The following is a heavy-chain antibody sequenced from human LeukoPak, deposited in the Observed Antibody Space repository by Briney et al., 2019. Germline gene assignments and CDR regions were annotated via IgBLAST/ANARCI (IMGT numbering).Heavy chain of an antibody. J-gene: IGHJ6*02. Sequence: GESLKISCKGSGYSFTSYWIGWVRQMPGKGLEWMGIIYLGVSDTRYSPSFQGQVTISADKSISTAYLQWSSLKASDTAMYYCARLNPEQNFWSKDYYYYGMDVWGQGTTVTVSS. V-gene: IGHV5-51*01. CDR1: GYSFTSYW. CDR3: ARLNPEQNFWSKDYYYYGMDV. CDR2: IYLGVSDT. D-gene: IGHD3-3*01.